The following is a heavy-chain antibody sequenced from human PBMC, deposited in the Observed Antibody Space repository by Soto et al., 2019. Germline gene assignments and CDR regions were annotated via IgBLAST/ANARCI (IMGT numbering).Heavy chain of an antibody. Sequence: QVQLQESGPGLVKPSQTLSLTCTVSGGSVSSGDFYWSWIRQPPGKGLEWIGYIDYSGSTYYNPSLKSRVIISVDTSKNQFSLKVNSVTAADTAVYYCARTSVTAMDFNHWGQGALVALSS. J-gene: IGHJ4*02. CDR2: IDYSGST. D-gene: IGHD4-17*01. V-gene: IGHV4-30-4*01. CDR3: ARTSVTAMDFNH. CDR1: GGSVSSGDFY.